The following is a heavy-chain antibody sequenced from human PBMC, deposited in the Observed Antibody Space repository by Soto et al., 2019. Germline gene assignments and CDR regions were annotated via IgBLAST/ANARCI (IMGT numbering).Heavy chain of an antibody. CDR1: GGTFDSYA. V-gene: IGHV1-69*01. CDR3: ARGHGYNGAHFDY. J-gene: IGHJ4*02. D-gene: IGHD6-25*01. CDR2: IIPIFKTP. Sequence: QVQLVQSGTELKKPGSSVNVSCKASGGTFDSYAITWVRQAPGQGLEWMGGIIPIFKTPKYAQKFLGRVTITADESSSTASMELSSLTSEDTALYYCARGHGYNGAHFDYWGQGTLVTVSS.